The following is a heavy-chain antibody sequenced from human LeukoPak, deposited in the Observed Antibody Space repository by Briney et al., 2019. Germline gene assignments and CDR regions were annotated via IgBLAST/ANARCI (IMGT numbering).Heavy chain of an antibody. CDR2: IIPIFGTA. V-gene: IGHV1-69*13. D-gene: IGHD3-22*01. CDR3: ARGRTYYYDSSGYYDY. Sequence: ASVNVSCKASGYTFTSYGISWVRQAPGQGLEWMGGIIPIFGTANYAQKFQGRVTITADESTSTAYMELSSLRSEDTAVYYCARGRTYYYDSSGYYDYWGQGTLVTVSS. J-gene: IGHJ4*02. CDR1: GYTFTSYG.